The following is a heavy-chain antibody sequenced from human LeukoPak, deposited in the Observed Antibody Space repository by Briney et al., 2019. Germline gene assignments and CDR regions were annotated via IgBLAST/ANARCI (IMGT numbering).Heavy chain of an antibody. V-gene: IGHV3-53*05. J-gene: IGHJ6*03. D-gene: IGHD3-16*02. CDR3: AKLLSTTNNFYYYYMDV. Sequence: GGSLRLSCAASGFIVSSNYMSWVRQAPGKGLEWVSVIYSGGSTYYADSVKGRFTISRDNSNNTLHLQMSSLRVEDTAVYFCAKLLSTTNNFYYYYMDVWGKGTTVTVSS. CDR1: GFIVSSNY. CDR2: IYSGGST.